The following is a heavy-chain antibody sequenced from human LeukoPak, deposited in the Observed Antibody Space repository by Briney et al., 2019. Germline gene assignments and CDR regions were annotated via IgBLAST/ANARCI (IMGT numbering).Heavy chain of an antibody. CDR2: IYSGGST. CDR1: GFTVGSTY. Sequence: GGSLRLSCAASGFTVGSTYMSWVRQAPGKGLEWVSLIYSGGSTYYADSVKGSFTISRNSFKNTLYLQMNSLRAEDTAVYYCATSLDLDSVGAFDYWGQRTLVTVSS. CDR3: ATSLDLDSVGAFDY. V-gene: IGHV3-66*01. D-gene: IGHD1-26*01. J-gene: IGHJ4*02.